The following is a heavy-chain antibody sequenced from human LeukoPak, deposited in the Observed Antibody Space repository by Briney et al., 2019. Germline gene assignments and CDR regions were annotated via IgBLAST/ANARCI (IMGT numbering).Heavy chain of an antibody. CDR2: INPNSGGA. Sequence: ASVKVSCKASGYTFTGYYMHWVRQAPGQGLEWMGWINPNSGGANYAQKFQGRVTMTRDTSISTAYMELSRLRSDDTAVYYCAREPYGSGSYYFDYWGQGTLVTVSS. V-gene: IGHV1-2*02. D-gene: IGHD3-10*01. CDR1: GYTFTGYY. CDR3: AREPYGSGSYYFDY. J-gene: IGHJ4*02.